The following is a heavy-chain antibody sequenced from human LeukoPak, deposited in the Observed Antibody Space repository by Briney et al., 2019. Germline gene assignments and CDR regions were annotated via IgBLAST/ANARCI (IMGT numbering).Heavy chain of an antibody. CDR3: ARGTTVTTPPRYYYGMDV. D-gene: IGHD4-17*01. CDR1: GGSISSYY. CDR2: IYYSGST. V-gene: IGHV4-59*01. J-gene: IGHJ6*02. Sequence: PSETLSLTCTVSGGSISSYYWSWIRQPPGKGLEWIGYIYYSGSTNYNPSLKSRVPISVDTSKNQFSLKLSSVTAADTAVYYCARGTTVTTPPRYYYGMDVWGQGTTVTVSS.